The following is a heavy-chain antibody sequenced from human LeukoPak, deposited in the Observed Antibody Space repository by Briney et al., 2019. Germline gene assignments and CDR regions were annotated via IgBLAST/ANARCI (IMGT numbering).Heavy chain of an antibody. CDR1: GGSFSGYY. V-gene: IGHV4-34*01. D-gene: IGHD4-17*01. CDR2: INHSGST. J-gene: IGHJ6*02. CDR3: ARVATVTTVLPYYYYGMDV. Sequence: SETLSLTCAVYGGSFSGYYWSWIRQPPGKGLEWIGEINHSGSTNYNPSLKSRVTISVDTSKNQFSLKLSSVTAADTVVYYCARVATVTTVLPYYYYGMDVWGQGTTVTVSS.